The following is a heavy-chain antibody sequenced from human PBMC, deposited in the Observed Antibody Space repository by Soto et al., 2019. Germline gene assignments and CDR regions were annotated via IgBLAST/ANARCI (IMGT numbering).Heavy chain of an antibody. CDR2: IVVGSGNT. CDR1: GFTFTSSA. Sequence: QMPLVQSGPEVKKPGTSVKVSCKASGFTFTSSAVQWVRQARGQRLEWIGWIVVGSGNTNYAQKFQERVTITRDMSTSTAYMELSSLRSEDTAVYYCAAKRGDSSGYYLFDYWGQGTLVTVSS. J-gene: IGHJ4*02. D-gene: IGHD3-22*01. V-gene: IGHV1-58*01. CDR3: AAKRGDSSGYYLFDY.